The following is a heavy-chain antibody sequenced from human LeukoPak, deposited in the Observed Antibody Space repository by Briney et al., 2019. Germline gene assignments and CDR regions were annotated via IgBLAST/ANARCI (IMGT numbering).Heavy chain of an antibody. V-gene: IGHV4-59*08. CDR1: GGSISSYY. D-gene: IGHD6-13*01. Sequence: SETLSLTCTVSGGSISSYYWSWIRQPPGKGLEWIGYIYYSGSTNYNPSLKSRVTISVDTSKNQFSLKLSSVTAADTAVYYCAKWLGIAAAAPDAFDIWGQGTMVTVSS. CDR3: AKWLGIAAAAPDAFDI. CDR2: IYYSGST. J-gene: IGHJ3*02.